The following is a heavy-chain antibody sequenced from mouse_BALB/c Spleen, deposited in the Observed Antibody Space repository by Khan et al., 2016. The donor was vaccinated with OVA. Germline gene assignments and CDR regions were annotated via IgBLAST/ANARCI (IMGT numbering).Heavy chain of an antibody. CDR2: INPSNGDN. J-gene: IGHJ3*01. CDR3: IRGGYDGFAY. CDR1: GYTFTSYY. Sequence: QVQLQQSGAELVKSGASVKLSCKASGYTFTSYYMYWVKQRPGQGLEWIGEINPSNGDNNFNEKFKSKATLTVDKSSSTASMQLSSLTFEDSAVYYCIRGGYDGFAYWGQGTLVTVSA. V-gene: IGHV1-53*01. D-gene: IGHD2-14*01.